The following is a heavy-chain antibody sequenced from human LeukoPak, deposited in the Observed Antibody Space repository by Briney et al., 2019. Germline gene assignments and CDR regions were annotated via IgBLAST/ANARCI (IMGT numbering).Heavy chain of an antibody. Sequence: SVKVSCKASEGTFSSYAISWVRQAPGQGLEWMGGIIPIFGTANYAQKFQGRVTITADESTSTAYMELSSLRSEDTAVYYCARDRLSYYDSSGYLHYFDYWGQGTLVTVSS. CDR2: IIPIFGTA. V-gene: IGHV1-69*13. CDR1: EGTFSSYA. D-gene: IGHD3-22*01. CDR3: ARDRLSYYDSSGYLHYFDY. J-gene: IGHJ4*02.